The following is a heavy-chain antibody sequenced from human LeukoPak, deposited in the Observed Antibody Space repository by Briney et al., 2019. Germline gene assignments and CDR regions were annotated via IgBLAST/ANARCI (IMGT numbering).Heavy chain of an antibody. Sequence: ASVKVSCKASGYTYIRYYMHWVRQAPGQGLEWMGISNPSGGTTGYAQKFQGRVTMTRDTSTSTVYMELRRLRSEDTAVYYCARGAKRSLQFQSSVGFDYWGQGTLVTVSS. J-gene: IGHJ4*02. CDR2: SNPSGGTT. CDR3: ARGAKRSLQFQSSVGFDY. D-gene: IGHD5-24*01. CDR1: GYTYIRYY. V-gene: IGHV1-46*01.